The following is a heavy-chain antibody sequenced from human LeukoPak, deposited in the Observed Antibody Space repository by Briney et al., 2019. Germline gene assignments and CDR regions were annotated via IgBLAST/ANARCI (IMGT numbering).Heavy chain of an antibody. Sequence: GGSLRLSCAASGFTFSNYPMSWVRQAPGKGLEWVSAISGSGDRTHYADSVKGRFTISRDNAMNTLYLQMDSLGAEDTAVYYCARVGQGEWFFDLWGRGTLVTVSS. CDR3: ARVGQGEWFFDL. CDR1: GFTFSNYP. CDR2: ISGSGDRT. V-gene: IGHV3-23*01. D-gene: IGHD1-26*01. J-gene: IGHJ2*01.